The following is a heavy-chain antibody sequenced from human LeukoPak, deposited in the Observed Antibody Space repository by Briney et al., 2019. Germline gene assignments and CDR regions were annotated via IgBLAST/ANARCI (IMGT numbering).Heavy chain of an antibody. J-gene: IGHJ4*02. CDR1: GFTFSSYA. Sequence: GGSLRLSCAASGFTFSSYAMHGVRQAPGKGLEWVAVISYDGSNKYYADSVKGRFTISRDNSKNTLYLQMNSLRAEDTAVYYCARAGAGIAAAGTPFDYWGQGTLVTVSS. D-gene: IGHD6-13*01. CDR3: ARAGAGIAAAGTPFDY. CDR2: ISYDGSNK. V-gene: IGHV3-30-3*01.